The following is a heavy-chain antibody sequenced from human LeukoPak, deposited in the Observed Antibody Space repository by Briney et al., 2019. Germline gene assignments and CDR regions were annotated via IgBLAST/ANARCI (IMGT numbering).Heavy chain of an antibody. D-gene: IGHD3-10*01. CDR2: ISYDVGKK. J-gene: IGHJ4*02. CDR3: ARDLYGYGSGSSDN. Sequence: PGGSLRLSCAASGFTFSSYGMHWVRQAPGKGLEWVAVISYDVGKKYYADSVKGRFTISRDNSKNTLYLQMNGLRAEDTAVYYCARDLYGYGSGSSDNWGQGTLVTVSS. V-gene: IGHV3-30*03. CDR1: GFTFSSYG.